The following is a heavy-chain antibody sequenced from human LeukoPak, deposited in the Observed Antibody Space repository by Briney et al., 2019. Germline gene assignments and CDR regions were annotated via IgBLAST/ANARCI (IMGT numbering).Heavy chain of an antibody. CDR1: GYTFIGHY. CDR3: ARGPEYGGTIDY. Sequence: ASVKVSCKAPGYTFIGHYIHWVRQAPGQGLEWMGWINPNSDATKYSQKFQGRVTMTRDTSISTTYMDLTRPTSDDTAVYYCARGPEYGGTIDYWGQGTLVTVSS. CDR2: INPNSDAT. J-gene: IGHJ4*02. V-gene: IGHV1-2*02. D-gene: IGHD4-23*01.